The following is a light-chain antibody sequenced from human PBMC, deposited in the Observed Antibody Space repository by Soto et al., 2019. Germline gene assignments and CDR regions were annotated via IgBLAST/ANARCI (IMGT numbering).Light chain of an antibody. CDR3: QQYYSYPWT. CDR2: AAS. V-gene: IGKV1-16*01. CDR1: QDISNY. J-gene: IGKJ1*01. Sequence: EIQMTQSPSSLSASVGDRFTITCQASQDISNYLNWYQQKPGKAPKLLIYAASTLQSGVPSRFSGSGSGTDFTLTITCLQSEDFATYYCQQYYSYPWTFGQGTKVDIK.